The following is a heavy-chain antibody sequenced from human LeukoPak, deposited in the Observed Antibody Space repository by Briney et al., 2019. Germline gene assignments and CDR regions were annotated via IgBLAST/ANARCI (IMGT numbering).Heavy chain of an antibody. CDR1: GYTFTGYY. CDR2: INPNSGGT. CDR3: ARDDYDSSGKYYFDY. V-gene: IGHV1-2*02. J-gene: IGHJ4*02. D-gene: IGHD3-22*01. Sequence: ASVKVSCKASGYTFTGYYMHWVRQAPGQGLEWMGWINPNSGGTNYAQKFQGRVTMTRDTSISTAYMELSRLRSDDTAVYYCARDDYDSSGKYYFDYWGQGTLVTVSS.